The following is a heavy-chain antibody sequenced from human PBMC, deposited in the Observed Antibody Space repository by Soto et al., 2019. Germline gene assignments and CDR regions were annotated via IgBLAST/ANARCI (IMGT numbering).Heavy chain of an antibody. CDR1: GFTFSSYG. CDR3: GAGQYFADY. V-gene: IGHV3-30*03. Sequence: QVQLVESGGGVVQPGRSLRLSCAASGFTFSSYGMHWVRQAPGKGLEWVALISYDGSDKYYADSVKGRFTISRDNSKNTLYLQMSSLRVEDTAVYYCGAGQYFADYGGQGTLVTVSS. CDR2: ISYDGSDK. J-gene: IGHJ4*02. D-gene: IGHD6-13*01.